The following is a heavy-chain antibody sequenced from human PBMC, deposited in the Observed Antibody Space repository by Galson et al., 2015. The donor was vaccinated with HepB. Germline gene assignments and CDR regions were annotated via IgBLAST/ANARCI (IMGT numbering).Heavy chain of an antibody. CDR1: GYTFTSYG. CDR2: ISAYNGNT. V-gene: IGHV1-18*04. D-gene: IGHD4-17*01. J-gene: IGHJ1*01. CDR3: ARVRDYGDSLEWFQH. Sequence: SVKVSCKASGYTFTSYGISWVRQAPGQGLEWMGWISAYNGNTNYAQKLQGRVTMTTDTSTSTAYMELRSLRSDDTAVYYCARVRDYGDSLEWFQHWGQGTLVTVSS.